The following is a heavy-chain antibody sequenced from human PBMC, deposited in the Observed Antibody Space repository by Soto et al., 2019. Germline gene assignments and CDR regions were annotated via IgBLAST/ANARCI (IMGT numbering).Heavy chain of an antibody. J-gene: IGHJ6*02. D-gene: IGHD2-15*01. CDR2: ISTSGSTI. CDR1: GFTFSDYY. V-gene: IGHV3-11*01. Sequence: QVQLVESGGGLVKPGGSLRLSCAASGFTFSDYYMSWIRQAPGKGLEWVSFISTSGSTIYNADSVKGRFTISRDNAKNSLYLQMNSLRAEDTAVYYCASLYGGSCYLNYHYGMDVWGPGTTVTVSS. CDR3: ASLYGGSCYLNYHYGMDV.